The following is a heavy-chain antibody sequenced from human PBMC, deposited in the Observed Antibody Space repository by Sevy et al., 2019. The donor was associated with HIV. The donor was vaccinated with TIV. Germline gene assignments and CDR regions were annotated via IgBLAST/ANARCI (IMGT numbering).Heavy chain of an antibody. CDR3: ARVVAYCSGGSCFPGYYYGMDI. Sequence: GGSLRLSCADSGFTFSTYSMNWVRQGPGKGLEWVSSISSSSNYIYYADSVKGRFTVSRDNAKNSLYLQMNSLRAEDTAVYYCARVVAYCSGGSCFPGYYYGMDIWGQGTTVTVSS. D-gene: IGHD2-15*01. V-gene: IGHV3-21*01. CDR2: ISSSSNYI. CDR1: GFTFSTYS. J-gene: IGHJ6*02.